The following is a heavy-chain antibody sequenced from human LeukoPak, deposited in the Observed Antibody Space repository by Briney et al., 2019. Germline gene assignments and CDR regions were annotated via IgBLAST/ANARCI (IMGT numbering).Heavy chain of an antibody. V-gene: IGHV4-34*01. CDR2: INHSGST. D-gene: IGHD3-16*01. CDR1: GGSFSGYY. J-gene: IGHJ4*02. CDR3: ARAYDYVWGSYLDY. Sequence: PSETLSLTCAVYGGSFSGYYWSWIRQPPGKGLEWIGEINHSGSTNYNPSLKSRVTISVDTSKNQFSLKLSSVTAADTAVYYCARAYDYVWGSYLDYWGQGTLVTVSS.